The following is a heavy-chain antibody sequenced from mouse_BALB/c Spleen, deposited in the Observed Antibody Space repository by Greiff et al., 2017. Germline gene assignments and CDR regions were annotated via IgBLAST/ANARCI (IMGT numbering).Heavy chain of an antibody. V-gene: IGHV1-14*01. CDR2: INPYNDGT. Sequence: VQLKESGPELVKPGASVKMSCKASGYTFTSYVMHWVKQKPGQGLEWIGYINPYNDGTKYNEKFKGKATLTSDKSSSTAYMELSSLTSEDSAVYYCARGYGSSYVGFAYWGQGTLVTVSA. CDR1: GYTFTSYV. J-gene: IGHJ3*01. CDR3: ARGYGSSYVGFAY. D-gene: IGHD1-1*01.